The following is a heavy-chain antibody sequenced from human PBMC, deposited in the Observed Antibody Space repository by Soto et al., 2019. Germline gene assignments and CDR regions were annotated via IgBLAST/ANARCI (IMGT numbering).Heavy chain of an antibody. D-gene: IGHD3-10*01. Sequence: SETLSLTCSVYGGSFSGYYWSWIRQPPGKGLEWIGEINHSGSTNYNPSLKSRVTISVDTSKNQFSLKLSSVTAADTAVYYCARGHIVMGSMVRGVPTFDYWGQGTLVTVYS. CDR2: INHSGST. CDR3: ARGHIVMGSMVRGVPTFDY. J-gene: IGHJ4*02. CDR1: GGSFSGYY. V-gene: IGHV4-34*01.